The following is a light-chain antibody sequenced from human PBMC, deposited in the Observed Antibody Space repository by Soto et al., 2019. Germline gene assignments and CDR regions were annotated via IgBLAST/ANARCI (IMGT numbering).Light chain of an antibody. CDR1: QSVTNY. CDR2: DAS. V-gene: IGKV3-11*01. Sequence: EIFLTQSPDTLSLSPGERATLSCRASQSVTNYIAWYQQRPGQAPRLLIYDASNRATGVPARFSGSGSGTDFTLNISDLEPADFGLYYCQQRLNCPPGFGQGTKVEIK. CDR3: QQRLNCPPG. J-gene: IGKJ1*01.